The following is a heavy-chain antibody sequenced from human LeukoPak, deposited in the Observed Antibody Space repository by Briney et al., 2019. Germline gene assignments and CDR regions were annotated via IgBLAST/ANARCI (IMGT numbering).Heavy chain of an antibody. V-gene: IGHV3-7*01. D-gene: IGHD3-22*01. Sequence: QPGGSLRLSCVASGFTFGGDWMSWVRQAPGKGLEWVANTKPDGTEKYYVDSVKGRFTISRDNAKNLLYLQLNSLRAEDTAVYYCVRYYDPPVGDAFDIWGPGTMVTVSS. CDR3: VRYYDPPVGDAFDI. CDR1: GFTFGGDW. J-gene: IGHJ3*02. CDR2: TKPDGTEK.